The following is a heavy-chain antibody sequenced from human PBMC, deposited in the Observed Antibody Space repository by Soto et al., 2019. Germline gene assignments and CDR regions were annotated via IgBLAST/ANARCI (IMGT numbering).Heavy chain of an antibody. Sequence: SETLSLTCIVSGVSMRKSYWTWIRQSAGKGLEWIGRISTSGNTNYNPSLNSRLTMSVDTSKNQVSLKLTSVTAADTAVYYCARGGGVPALGDPWGQGTLVTVSS. D-gene: IGHD3-16*01. J-gene: IGHJ5*02. CDR3: ARGGGVPALGDP. CDR2: ISTSGNT. V-gene: IGHV4-4*07. CDR1: GVSMRKSY.